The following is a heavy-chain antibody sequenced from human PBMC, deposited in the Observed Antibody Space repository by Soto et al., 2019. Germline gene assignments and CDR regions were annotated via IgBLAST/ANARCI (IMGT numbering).Heavy chain of an antibody. J-gene: IGHJ6*02. Sequence: GASVKVSFKASGYTFTRYAMHWVRQAPGQRLEWMGWINAGNGNTKYSQKFQGRVTITRDTSASTAYMELSSLRSEDTALYYCARRMTALDYYYYGMDVWGQGTTDPVSS. CDR1: GYTFTRYA. CDR3: ARRMTALDYYYYGMDV. D-gene: IGHD2-21*02. V-gene: IGHV1-3*01. CDR2: INAGNGNT.